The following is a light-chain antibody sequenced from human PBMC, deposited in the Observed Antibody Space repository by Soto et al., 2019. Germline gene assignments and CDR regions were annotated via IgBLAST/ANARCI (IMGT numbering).Light chain of an antibody. CDR2: DAS. Sequence: EIVLTQSPATLSLYLGERATLSCRASQSVSSYLAWYQQKPGQAPRLLIYDASNRATGIPARFSGSGSGTDFSLSISSLEPEDFAVYYCQQRSDWPLTFGGGTKVDIK. CDR1: QSVSSY. J-gene: IGKJ4*01. CDR3: QQRSDWPLT. V-gene: IGKV3-11*01.